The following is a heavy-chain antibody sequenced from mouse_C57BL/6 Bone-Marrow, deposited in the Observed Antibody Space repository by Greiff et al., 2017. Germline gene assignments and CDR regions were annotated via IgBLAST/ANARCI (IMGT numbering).Heavy chain of an antibody. Sequence: LVESGAELVRPGASVTLSCKASGYTFTDYEMHWVKQTPVHGLEWIGAIDPETGGTAYNQKFKGKAILTADKSSSTAYMELRSLTSEDSAVYYCAVNWDLWYFDVWGTGTTVTVSS. D-gene: IGHD4-1*01. V-gene: IGHV1-15*01. CDR2: IDPETGGT. CDR3: AVNWDLWYFDV. CDR1: GYTFTDYE. J-gene: IGHJ1*03.